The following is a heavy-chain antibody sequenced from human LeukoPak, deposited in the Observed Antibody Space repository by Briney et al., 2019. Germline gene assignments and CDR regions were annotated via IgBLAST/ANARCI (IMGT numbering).Heavy chain of an antibody. J-gene: IGHJ4*02. D-gene: IGHD3-3*01. Sequence: GGSPRLSCAASGFTFSSYAMSWVRQAPGKGLEWVSAISGSGGSTYYADSVKGRFTISRDNSKNTLYLQMNSLRAEDTAVYYCAREYDFWSGTDYWGQGTLVTVSS. CDR3: AREYDFWSGTDY. CDR1: GFTFSSYA. CDR2: ISGSGGST. V-gene: IGHV3-23*01.